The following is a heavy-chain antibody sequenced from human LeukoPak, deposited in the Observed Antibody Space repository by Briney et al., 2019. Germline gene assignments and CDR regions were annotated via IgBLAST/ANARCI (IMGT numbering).Heavy chain of an antibody. CDR1: GYTFTSYD. D-gene: IGHD2-2*02. CDR3: ARVYCSSTSCYTAPYYYYYMDV. V-gene: IGHV1-8*01. J-gene: IGHJ6*03. CDR2: MSPNSGNT. Sequence: ASVKVSCKASGYTFTSYDINWVRQATGQGLEWMGWMSPNSGNTGYAQKFQGRVTMTRNTSISTAYMELSSLRSEDTAVYYCARVYCSSTSCYTAPYYYYYMDVWGKGTTVTVSS.